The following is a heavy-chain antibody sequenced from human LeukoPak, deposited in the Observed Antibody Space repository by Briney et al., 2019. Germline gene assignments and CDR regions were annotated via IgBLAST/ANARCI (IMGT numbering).Heavy chain of an antibody. J-gene: IGHJ4*02. D-gene: IGHD3-22*01. CDR3: ARGRYYYASSGHLYFDY. V-gene: IGHV1-2*02. Sequence: ASVKVSCKASGYTFTGYYMHWVRQAPGQGLEWMGWINPNSGGTNYAQKFQGRVTMTRDTSISTAYMELSRLRSDDTAVYYCARGRYYYASSGHLYFDYWGQGTLVTVSS. CDR1: GYTFTGYY. CDR2: INPNSGGT.